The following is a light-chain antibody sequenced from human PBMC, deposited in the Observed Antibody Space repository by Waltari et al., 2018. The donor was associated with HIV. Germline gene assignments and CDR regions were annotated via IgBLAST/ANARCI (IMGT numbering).Light chain of an antibody. Sequence: QSVLTQPPSVSAAPGQKVIISCSGGHSTIGKSSVSWYQQLPGTAPKRLIYDSNRRPSGIPDRFSGSKSGTSATLAITGLQSGDEADYFCGTWDTSLSVGIFGGGTKLTVL. CDR2: DSN. CDR3: GTWDTSLSVGI. V-gene: IGLV1-51*01. J-gene: IGLJ2*01. CDR1: HSTIGKSS.